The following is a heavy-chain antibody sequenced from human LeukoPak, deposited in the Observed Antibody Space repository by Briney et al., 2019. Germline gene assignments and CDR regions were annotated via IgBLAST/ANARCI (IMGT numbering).Heavy chain of an antibody. CDR1: GYTFTSYG. V-gene: IGHV1-18*01. D-gene: IGHD2-2*02. J-gene: IGHJ6*02. CDR2: ISAYNGNT. CDR3: ARDPAYCSSTSCYIADYYGVDV. Sequence: GASVKVSCKASGYTFTSYGISWVRQAPGQGLEWMGWISAYNGNTNYAQKLQGRVTMTTDTSTSTAYMELRSLRSDDTAVYYCARDPAYCSSTSCYIADYYGVDVWGQGTTVTVSS.